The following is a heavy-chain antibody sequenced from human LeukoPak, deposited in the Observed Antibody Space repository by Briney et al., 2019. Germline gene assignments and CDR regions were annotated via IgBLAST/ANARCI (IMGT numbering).Heavy chain of an antibody. CDR3: ARDRAYYGSGGTFDY. CDR1: GGSISSSSYY. Sequence: SETLSLTCTVSGGSISSSSYYWGWIRQPPGKGLEWIGSIYYSGSTYYNPSLKSRVTISVDTSKNQFSLKLSSVTAADTAGYYCARDRAYYGSGGTFDYWGQGTLVTVSS. V-gene: IGHV4-39*07. D-gene: IGHD3-10*01. J-gene: IGHJ4*02. CDR2: IYYSGST.